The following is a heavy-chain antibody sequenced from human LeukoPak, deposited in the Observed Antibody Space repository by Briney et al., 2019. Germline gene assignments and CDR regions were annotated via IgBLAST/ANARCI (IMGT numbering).Heavy chain of an antibody. CDR1: GFAFSSYA. CDR2: ISGSGART. J-gene: IGHJ4*02. D-gene: IGHD1-1*01. Sequence: PGGSLRLSCAASGFAFSSYAMSWVRQAPGKGLEWVSGISGSGARTYYADSVKGRFTISRDNSKNTLYVQMNSLRAEDTAVYYCAIHWIQLGYWGQGTLVTVSS. V-gene: IGHV3-23*01. CDR3: AIHWIQLGY.